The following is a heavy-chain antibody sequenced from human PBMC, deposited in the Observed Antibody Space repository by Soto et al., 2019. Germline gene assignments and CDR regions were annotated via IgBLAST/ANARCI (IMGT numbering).Heavy chain of an antibody. CDR3: ATVAISITIFV. Sequence: NPSETLSLTCTVSGGSISSGGYYWSWIRQHPGKGLEWIGYIYYSGSTYYNPSLKSRVTISVDTSKNQFSLKLSSVTAADTAVSSRATVAISITIFVWGQGTLVTVSS. D-gene: IGHD3-3*01. J-gene: IGHJ4*02. V-gene: IGHV4-31*03. CDR1: GGSISSGGYY. CDR2: IYYSGST.